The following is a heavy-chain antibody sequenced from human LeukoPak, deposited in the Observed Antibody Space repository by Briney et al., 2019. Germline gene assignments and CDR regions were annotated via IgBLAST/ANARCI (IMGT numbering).Heavy chain of an antibody. Sequence: GGSLRLSCVASGINFSSYWMYWVRQAPGKGLVCISRIKFDGTSTTYADSVKGRFTASRDNAKSTLYLQMNSLRVEDTAVYYCARRSAAKSGFDYWGQGAVVSVSS. CDR3: ARRSAAKSGFDY. CDR2: IKFDGTST. CDR1: GINFSSYW. D-gene: IGHD6-13*01. V-gene: IGHV3-74*01. J-gene: IGHJ4*02.